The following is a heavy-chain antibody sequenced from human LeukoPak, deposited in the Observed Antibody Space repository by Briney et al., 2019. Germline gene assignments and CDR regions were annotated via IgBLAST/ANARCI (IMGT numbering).Heavy chain of an antibody. D-gene: IGHD6-13*01. Sequence: SETLSLTCTVSGYSISSGYYWGWIRQPPGKGLEWIGSIYHSGSTYYNPSLKSRVTISVDTSKNQFSLKLSSVTAADTAVYYCARVGSDSSVDYWGQGTLVTVSS. V-gene: IGHV4-38-2*02. CDR2: IYHSGST. CDR3: ARVGSDSSVDY. J-gene: IGHJ4*02. CDR1: GYSISSGYY.